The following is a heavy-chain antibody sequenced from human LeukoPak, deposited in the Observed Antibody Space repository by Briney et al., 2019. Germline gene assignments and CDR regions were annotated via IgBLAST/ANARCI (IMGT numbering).Heavy chain of an antibody. J-gene: IGHJ3*02. CDR2: IYTSANT. Sequence: PSETLSLTCTVSGASISSYYWSWIRQPAGKGLEWIGRIYTSANTNYSPSFKSRATISIDRSKNQFSLNPPSVTAADTAVYYCARDRIWNDAGHDPFDIWGQGTMVTVSS. CDR1: GASISSYY. D-gene: IGHD1-1*01. V-gene: IGHV4-4*07. CDR3: ARDRIWNDAGHDPFDI.